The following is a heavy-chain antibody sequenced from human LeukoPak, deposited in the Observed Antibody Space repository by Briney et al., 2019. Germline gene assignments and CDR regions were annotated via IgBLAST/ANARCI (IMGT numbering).Heavy chain of an antibody. CDR1: GYTFTSYG. CDR2: ISAYNGNT. Sequence: VASVKVSCKASGYTFTSYGISWVRQAPGQGLEWMGWISAYNGNTNYAQKLQGRVTMTTDTSTSTAYMELRSLRSDDTAVYYCARDRDPIWSPSEVVGGSDYWGQGTLVTVSS. V-gene: IGHV1-18*01. D-gene: IGHD3-10*01. J-gene: IGHJ4*02. CDR3: ARDRDPIWSPSEVVGGSDY.